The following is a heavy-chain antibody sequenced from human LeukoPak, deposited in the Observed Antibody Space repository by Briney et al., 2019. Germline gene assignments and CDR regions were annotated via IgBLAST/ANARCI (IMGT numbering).Heavy chain of an antibody. J-gene: IGHJ4*02. V-gene: IGHV5-51*01. CDR2: IYPGDSNT. Sequence: AGESLKISCKGSGYSFSSYWIGWVRQMPGKGLEWMGIIYPGDSNTRYSPSFQGQVTISADKSISTANLQWSSLKASDTAMYYCARQASGYGVDDDYFDYWGQGTLVTVSS. CDR3: ARQASGYGVDDDYFDY. CDR1: GYSFSSYW. D-gene: IGHD5/OR15-5a*01.